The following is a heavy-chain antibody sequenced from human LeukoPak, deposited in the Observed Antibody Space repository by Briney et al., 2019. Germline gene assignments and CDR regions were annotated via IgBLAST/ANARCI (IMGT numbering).Heavy chain of an antibody. D-gene: IGHD1-1*01. CDR2: IRYDGSNK. J-gene: IGHJ4*02. CDR3: AKDLGFGHTKLFDY. Sequence: GGSLRLSCAASGFTFSSYGMHWVRQAPGKGLEWVAFIRYDGSNKYYADSVKGRFTISRDNSKNTLYLQMNSLRAEDTAVYYCAKDLGFGHTKLFDYWGQGTLVTVSS. CDR1: GFTFSSYG. V-gene: IGHV3-30*02.